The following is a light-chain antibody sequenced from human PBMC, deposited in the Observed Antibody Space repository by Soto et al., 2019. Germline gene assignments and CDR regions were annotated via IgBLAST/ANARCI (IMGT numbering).Light chain of an antibody. V-gene: IGLV2-14*01. CDR2: EVN. J-gene: IGLJ3*02. Sequence: QSALTQPASVSGSPGQSITISCTGTSSDIGNYDFVSWFQQHPDKAPKLIIYEVNNRPSGVSNRFSGSKSGNMASLTISGLQPEDEADYYCSSYTTNHTRVFGGGTKLTVL. CDR3: SSYTTNHTRV. CDR1: SSDIGNYDF.